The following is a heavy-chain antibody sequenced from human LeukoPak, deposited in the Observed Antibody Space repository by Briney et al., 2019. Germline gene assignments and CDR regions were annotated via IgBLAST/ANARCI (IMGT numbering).Heavy chain of an antibody. CDR3: ARDLGDGDAFDI. Sequence: GGSPRLSCAASGFTFSSYWMSWVRQAPRKGLEWVANIKQDGSEKYYVDSVKGRFTISRDNAKNSLYLQMNSLRAEDTAVYYCARDLGDGDAFDIWGQGTMVTVSS. CDR2: IKQDGSEK. D-gene: IGHD2-21*02. J-gene: IGHJ3*02. V-gene: IGHV3-7*01. CDR1: GFTFSSYW.